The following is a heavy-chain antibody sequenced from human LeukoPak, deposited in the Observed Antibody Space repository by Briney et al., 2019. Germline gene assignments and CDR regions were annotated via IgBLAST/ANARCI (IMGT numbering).Heavy chain of an antibody. CDR1: GFTFSSYA. Sequence: PGGSLRLSCAASGFTFSSYAMSWVRQAPGKGLDCVSSISGNGGNTYYADSVKGRFTISRDNSKNTLYLQINTLRAEDMAVYYCAKVVISWGPTSQDYWGQGNPGHRLL. V-gene: IGHV3-23*01. J-gene: IGHJ4*02. CDR3: AKVVISWGPTSQDY. CDR2: ISGNGGNT. D-gene: IGHD6-13*01.